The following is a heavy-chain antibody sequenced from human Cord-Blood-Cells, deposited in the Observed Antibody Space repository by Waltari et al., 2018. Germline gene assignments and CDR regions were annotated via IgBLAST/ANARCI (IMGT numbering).Heavy chain of an antibody. CDR1: GYTFTSYD. CDR2: MNPNRGNT. J-gene: IGHJ3*02. V-gene: IGHV1-8*03. D-gene: IGHD1-26*01. Sequence: QVQLVQSGAEVKKPGASVKVSCKASGYTFTSYDINWVRQATGQGLEWMGWMNPNRGNTGYAQKFQGRVTSTRNTSISTAYMELSSLRSEDTAVYYCARVGRIVGATTAFDIWGQGTMVTVSS. CDR3: ARVGRIVGATTAFDI.